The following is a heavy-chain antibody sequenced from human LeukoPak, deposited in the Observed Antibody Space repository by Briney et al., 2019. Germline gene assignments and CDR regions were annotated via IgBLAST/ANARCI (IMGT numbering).Heavy chain of an antibody. D-gene: IGHD3-16*01. CDR1: GFTVSGNY. Sequence: PGGSLRLSCAASGFTVSGNYMSWVRQAPGEGLEWVSVIYSGGSTYYADSVKGRFTISRDNSKNTLYLQMNSLRAEDTAVYYCARDSESVWGTYYFDYWGQGTLVTVSS. CDR3: ARDSESVWGTYYFDY. J-gene: IGHJ4*02. V-gene: IGHV3-66*02. CDR2: IYSGGST.